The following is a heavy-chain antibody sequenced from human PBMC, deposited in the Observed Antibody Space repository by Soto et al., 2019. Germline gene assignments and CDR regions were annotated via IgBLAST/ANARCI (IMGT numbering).Heavy chain of an antibody. CDR3: AKEGNGGSSLDS. Sequence: GGSLRLSCEASGFKFDDYMMHWVRQAPGRGLEWISLISWDGGSIDYADSIKGRFTVSRDNSKTSLYLHMHSLTSDDTAFYFCAKEGNGGSSLDSWGQGTLVTVSS. J-gene: IGHJ5*01. V-gene: IGHV3-43*01. CDR1: GFKFDDYM. CDR2: ISWDGGSI. D-gene: IGHD2-15*01.